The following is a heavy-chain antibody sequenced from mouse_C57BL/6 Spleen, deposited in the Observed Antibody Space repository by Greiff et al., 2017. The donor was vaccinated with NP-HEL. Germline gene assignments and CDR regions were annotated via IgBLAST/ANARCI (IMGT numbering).Heavy chain of an antibody. CDR2: IYPRDGST. D-gene: IGHD2-4*01. J-gene: IGHJ3*01. CDR1: GYTFTSYD. CDR3: ARGEYDYPFAY. V-gene: IGHV1-85*01. Sequence: VQLQQSGPELVKPGASVKLSCKASGYTFTSYDINWVKQRPGQGLEWIGWIYPRDGSTKYNEKFKGKATLTVDTSSSTAYMELHSLTSEDSAVYFCARGEYDYPFAYWGQGTLVTVSA.